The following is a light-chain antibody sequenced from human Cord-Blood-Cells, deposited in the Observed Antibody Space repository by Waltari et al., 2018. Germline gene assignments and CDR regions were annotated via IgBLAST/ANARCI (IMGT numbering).Light chain of an antibody. CDR2: DAS. Sequence: SASVGDRVTITCRASQSISSWLAWYQQKPGKAPKLLIYDASSLESGVPSRFSGSGSGTEFTLTISSLQPDDFATYYCQQYNSYSYTFGGGTKVEIK. J-gene: IGKJ4*01. V-gene: IGKV1-5*01. CDR3: QQYNSYSYT. CDR1: QSISSW.